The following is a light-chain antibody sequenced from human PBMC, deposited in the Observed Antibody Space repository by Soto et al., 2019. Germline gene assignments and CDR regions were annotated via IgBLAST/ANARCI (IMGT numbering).Light chain of an antibody. J-gene: IGLJ2*01. Sequence: QAVVTQPPSASGTPGQTVAIFCSGTKSNIGSNPVNWYQHLPGTAPKLLVYGDDRRPSGVPDRFSGSKSGTSASLAISGVQSEDEADYYCAAWDDSVNGMLFGGGTKVTVL. CDR2: GDD. CDR3: AAWDDSVNGML. V-gene: IGLV1-44*01. CDR1: KSNIGSNP.